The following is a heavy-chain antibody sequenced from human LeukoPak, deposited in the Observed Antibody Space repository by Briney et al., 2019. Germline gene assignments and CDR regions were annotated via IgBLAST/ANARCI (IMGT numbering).Heavy chain of an antibody. V-gene: IGHV3-30*18. CDR2: ISDDGSNK. Sequence: PGRSLRLSCAASGFTFSSYGMHWVRQAPGKGLEWVAVISDDGSNKYYADSVKGRFTISRDNSKNTLYLQMNSLRAEDTAVYYCAKDEIAAAGSFDYWGQGTLVTVSS. CDR3: AKDEIAAAGSFDY. D-gene: IGHD6-13*01. J-gene: IGHJ4*02. CDR1: GFTFSSYG.